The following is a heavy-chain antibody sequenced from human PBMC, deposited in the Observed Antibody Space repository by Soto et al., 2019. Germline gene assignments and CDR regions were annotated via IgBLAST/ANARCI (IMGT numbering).Heavy chain of an antibody. V-gene: IGHV4-59*12. D-gene: IGHD2-2*01. CDR3: ARGGVGVVVPAAITLDY. J-gene: IGHJ4*02. CDR2: INHSGST. CDR1: GGSISSYY. Sequence: PSETLSLTCTVSGGSISSYYWSWIRQPPGKGLEWIGDINHSGSTNYNPSLKSRVTISVDTSKNQFSLKLSSVTAADTAVYYCARGGVGVVVPAAITLDYWGQGTLVTVSS.